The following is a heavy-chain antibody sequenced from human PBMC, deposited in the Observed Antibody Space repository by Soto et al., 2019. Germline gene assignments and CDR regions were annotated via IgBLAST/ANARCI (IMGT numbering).Heavy chain of an antibody. CDR2: XSADGAGT. CDR3: XXXXXXXXXXXXXXXXXXX. Sequence: EVQLLESGGGLVQPGGSLRLSCTASEFTFSNYAMSWVRXAPGXXXXXXXXXSADGAGTYYAASVKGRFTISRNNSNNTLYVQMXXLRXXXXXXXXXXXXXXXXXXXXXXXXXXXXWGQGTLVTVSS. CDR1: EFTFSNYA. V-gene: IGHV3-23*01. J-gene: IGHJ5*02.